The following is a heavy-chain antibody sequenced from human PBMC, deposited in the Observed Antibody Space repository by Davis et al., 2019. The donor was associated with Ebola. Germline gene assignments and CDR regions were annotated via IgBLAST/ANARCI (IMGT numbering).Heavy chain of an antibody. D-gene: IGHD5-18*01. CDR3: ARDRWIQLWLGRYFDY. Sequence: GGSLRLSCTDSVITFSSYAMTWVRQAPGKGLEWVLAISGSGGSTYYADSVKGRFTISRDNSKKTLYLQMNSLRAEDTAVYYCARDRWIQLWLGRYFDYWGQGTLVTVSS. V-gene: IGHV3-23*01. CDR2: ISGSGGST. J-gene: IGHJ4*02. CDR1: VITFSSYA.